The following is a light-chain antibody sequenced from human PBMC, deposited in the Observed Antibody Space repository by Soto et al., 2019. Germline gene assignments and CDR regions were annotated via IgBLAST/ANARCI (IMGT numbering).Light chain of an antibody. CDR2: GNN. J-gene: IGLJ2*01. V-gene: IGLV1-40*01. CDR1: NSNIGTGFD. CDR3: QSYDSSLGGHVA. Sequence: QSVLTQPPSVSGAPGQRVTISCTGSNSNIGTGFDVHWYQQLPGTAPKLLIYGNNNRPSGVPDRFSGSRSGTSASLAITGLQAEDEADYYCQSYDSSLGGHVALGGGTKLTVL.